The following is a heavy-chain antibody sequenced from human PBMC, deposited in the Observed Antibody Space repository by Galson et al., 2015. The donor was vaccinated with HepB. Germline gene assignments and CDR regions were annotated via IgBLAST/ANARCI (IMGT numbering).Heavy chain of an antibody. V-gene: IGHV4-4*07. CDR3: ARWFGHSSGYYLDY. CDR1: GGSISSYY. D-gene: IGHD3-22*01. J-gene: IGHJ4*02. Sequence: ETLSLTCTVSGGSISSYYWSWIRQPAGKGLEWIGRTYTSGSTNYNPSLKSRVTMSVDTSKNQFSLKLSSVTAADTAVYYCARWFGHSSGYYLDYWGQGTLVTVSS. CDR2: TYTSGST.